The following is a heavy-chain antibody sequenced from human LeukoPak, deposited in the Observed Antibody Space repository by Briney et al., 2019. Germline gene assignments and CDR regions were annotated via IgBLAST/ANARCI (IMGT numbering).Heavy chain of an antibody. CDR3: ATAPIRYFAPNFDY. V-gene: IGHV3-23*01. J-gene: IGHJ4*02. D-gene: IGHD3-9*01. CDR2: ISGSGGST. Sequence: PGGSLRLSCEASGFTLTNYAMSWVRQIPGKGLEWVSGISGSGGSTYHADSVKGRFTISRDNSKNTLYLQMKSLRAEDTAIYYCATAPIRYFAPNFDYWGQGTLVTVSS. CDR1: GFTLTNYA.